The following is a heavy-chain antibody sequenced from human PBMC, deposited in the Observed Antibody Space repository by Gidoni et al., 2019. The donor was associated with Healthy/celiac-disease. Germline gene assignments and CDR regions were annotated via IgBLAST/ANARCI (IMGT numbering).Heavy chain of an antibody. CDR2: IYYSGST. V-gene: IGHV4-39*01. Sequence: QLQLQESGPGLVKPSETLSLTCTVSGGSISSSSYYWGWIRQPPGKGLEWIGSIYYSGSTYYNPSLKSRVTISVDTSKNQFSLKLSSVTAADTAVYYCARLLAIAVAGSYYFDYWGQGTLVTVSS. CDR1: GGSISSSSYY. J-gene: IGHJ4*02. D-gene: IGHD6-19*01. CDR3: ARLLAIAVAGSYYFDY.